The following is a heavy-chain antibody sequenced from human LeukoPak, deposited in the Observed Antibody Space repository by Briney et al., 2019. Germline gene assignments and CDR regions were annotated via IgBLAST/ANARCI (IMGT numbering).Heavy chain of an antibody. V-gene: IGHV3-48*03. CDR3: ARGISSSYHRHFDY. CDR2: IGSIVTSI. D-gene: IGHD6-13*01. CDR1: GFTFSSYE. J-gene: IGHJ4*02. Sequence: GGSLRLSCAASGFTFSSYEMNWVRQAPGKGLEWGSLIGSIVTSIDYVDSVKGRFTISRDNAKNSLYLQMDSLRAEDTAVYYCARGISSSYHRHFDYWGQGILVTVSS.